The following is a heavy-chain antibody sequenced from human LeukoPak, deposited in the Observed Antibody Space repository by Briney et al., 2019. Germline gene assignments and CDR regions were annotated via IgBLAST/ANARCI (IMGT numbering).Heavy chain of an antibody. CDR2: FDPEDGET. CDR3: ATFETSGGYCSGGSCYIY. J-gene: IGHJ4*02. V-gene: IGHV1-24*01. Sequence: VASVKASCKVSGYTLSELSMHWVRQAPGKGLEWMGGFDPEDGETIYAQKFQGRVTMTEDTSTDTAYMELSSLRSEDTAVYYCATFETSGGYCSGGSCYIYWGQGTLVTVSS. CDR1: GYTLSELS. D-gene: IGHD2-15*01.